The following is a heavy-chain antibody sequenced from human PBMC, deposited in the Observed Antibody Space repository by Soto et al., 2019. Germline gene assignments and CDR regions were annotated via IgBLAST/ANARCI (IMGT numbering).Heavy chain of an antibody. CDR2: ISGSDDST. Sequence: EVQLLESGGGLVQPGESVRLSCAASGFTFSSYAMSSVRQAPGKGLEWVSVISGSDDSTYYADSVKGRFTISRDNSKNTLYLQMNSLRAEDTAVYYCAKRSSSSTFDYWGQGTLVTVSS. J-gene: IGHJ4*02. CDR1: GFTFSSYA. CDR3: AKRSSSSTFDY. V-gene: IGHV3-23*01. D-gene: IGHD6-6*01.